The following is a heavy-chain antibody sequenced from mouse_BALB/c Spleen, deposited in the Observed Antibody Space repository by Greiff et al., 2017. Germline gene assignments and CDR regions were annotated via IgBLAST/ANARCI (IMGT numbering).Heavy chain of an antibody. CDR2: IWTGGGT. D-gene: IGHD2-3*01. V-gene: IGHV2-9-2*01. Sequence: VKLMESGPGLVAPSQSLSITCTVSGFSLTSYDISWIRQPPGKGLEWLGVIWTGGGTNYNSAFMSRLSISKDNSKSQVFLKMNSLQTDDTAIYYCVRDGLDGYYPYAMDYWGQGTSVTVSS. CDR3: VRDGLDGYYPYAMDY. CDR1: GFSLTSYD. J-gene: IGHJ4*01.